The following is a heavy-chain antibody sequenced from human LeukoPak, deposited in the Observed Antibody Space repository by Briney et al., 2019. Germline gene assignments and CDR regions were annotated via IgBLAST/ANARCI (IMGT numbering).Heavy chain of an antibody. CDR1: GFSFNSYS. V-gene: IGHV3-21*04. J-gene: IGHJ5*02. CDR3: AKDSYSSNLNWFDP. D-gene: IGHD6-13*01. Sequence: SGGSLRLSCAASGFSFNSYSMNWVRQAPGMGLEWVSSISSSSSYIYYADSLKGRFTISRDNSKNTLYLQMNSLRAEDTAVYYCAKDSYSSNLNWFDPWGQGTLVTVSS. CDR2: ISSSSSYI.